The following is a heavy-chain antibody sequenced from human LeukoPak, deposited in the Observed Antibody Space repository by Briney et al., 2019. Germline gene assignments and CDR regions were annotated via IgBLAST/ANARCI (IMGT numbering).Heavy chain of an antibody. D-gene: IGHD4-17*01. CDR2: ISAYNGNT. CDR3: AREKGDYGDFSFDY. V-gene: IGHV1-18*01. J-gene: IGHJ4*02. CDR1: GYTFTSYG. Sequence: AASVKVSCEASGYTFTSYGISWVRQAPGQGLEWMGWISAYNGNTNYAQKLQGRAIMTTDTSTSTAYMELRSLRSDDTAVYYCAREKGDYGDFSFDYWGQGTLVTVSS.